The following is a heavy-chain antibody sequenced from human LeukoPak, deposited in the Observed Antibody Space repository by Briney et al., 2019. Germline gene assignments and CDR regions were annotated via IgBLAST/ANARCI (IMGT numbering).Heavy chain of an antibody. CDR1: GGSFSGYY. CDR3: ARAAAADY. J-gene: IGHJ4*02. Sequence: SETLSLSCAVYGGSFSGYYWSWIRQPPGKGLEWIGEVNHSGSTNYNPSLKSRVTISVDTSKNQFSLKLSSVTAADTAVYYCARAAAADYWGQGTLVTVSS. CDR2: VNHSGST. V-gene: IGHV4-34*01. D-gene: IGHD6-13*01.